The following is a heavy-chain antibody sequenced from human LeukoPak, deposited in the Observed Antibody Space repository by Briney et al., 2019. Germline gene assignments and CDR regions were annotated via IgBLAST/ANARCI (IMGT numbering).Heavy chain of an antibody. CDR1: GFTFSSYA. CDR2: ISYDGSNK. D-gene: IGHD1-26*01. CDR3: ATWELLSFWNY. V-gene: IGHV3-30-3*01. J-gene: IGHJ4*02. Sequence: GGSLRLSCAASGFTFSSYAMHWVRQAPGKGLEWVAVISYDGSNKYYADSVKGRFTISRDNSKNTLYLQMNSLRAEDTAVYYCATWELLSFWNYWGQGTLVTVSS.